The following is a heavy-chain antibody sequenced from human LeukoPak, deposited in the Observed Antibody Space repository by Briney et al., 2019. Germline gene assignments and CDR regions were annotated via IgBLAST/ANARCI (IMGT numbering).Heavy chain of an antibody. V-gene: IGHV3-30*03. D-gene: IGHD6-19*01. Sequence: GGSLRLSCAASGFTFSSYGMHWVRQAPGRGLEGVAVISYDGSNKYYADSVKGRFTISRDNSKNTLYLQMNSLSAEDTAVYYCAIGSGWEDYWGQGTLVTVSS. CDR2: ISYDGSNK. CDR3: AIGSGWEDY. J-gene: IGHJ4*02. CDR1: GFTFSSYG.